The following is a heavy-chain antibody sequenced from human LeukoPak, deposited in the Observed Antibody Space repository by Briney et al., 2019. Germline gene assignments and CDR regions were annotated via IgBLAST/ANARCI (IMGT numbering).Heavy chain of an antibody. V-gene: IGHV5-51*01. J-gene: IGHJ4*02. CDR3: ARPRGDYYFDY. Sequence: GESLKISCKVSGYSFTRYWIGWVRQMPGKGLEWMGIIYPGDSDTRYSPSFQGQVTISADKSISTAYLQWSSLKASDTAIYYCARPRGDYYFDYWGQGTLVTVSS. CDR1: GYSFTRYW. CDR2: IYPGDSDT. D-gene: IGHD4-17*01.